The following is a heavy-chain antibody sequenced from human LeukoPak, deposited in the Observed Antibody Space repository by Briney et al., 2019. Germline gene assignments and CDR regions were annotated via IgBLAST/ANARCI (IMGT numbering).Heavy chain of an antibody. CDR2: ISGSGGST. D-gene: IGHD1-7*01. CDR3: AKDRGRRNWNSIFDY. V-gene: IGHV3-23*01. CDR1: GFTFSSYA. Sequence: PGGSLRLSCAASGFTFSSYAMSWVRQAPGKGLEWVSAISGSGGSTYYADSVKGRFTISRDNSKNTLYLQMNSLRAEDTAVYYCAKDRGRRNWNSIFDYWGQGTLVTVSS. J-gene: IGHJ4*02.